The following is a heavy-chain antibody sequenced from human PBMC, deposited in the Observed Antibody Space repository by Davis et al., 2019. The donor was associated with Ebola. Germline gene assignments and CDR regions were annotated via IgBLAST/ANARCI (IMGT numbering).Heavy chain of an antibody. CDR3: ARDAFSLSRYDTEDH. J-gene: IGHJ4*02. CDR1: GFTFSSYS. D-gene: IGHD3-9*01. V-gene: IGHV3-21*01. CDR2: ISSSSSYI. Sequence: GGSLRLSCAASGFTFSSYSMNWVRQAPGKGLEWVSSISSSSSYIYYADSAKGRFTISRDNARDSLYLQMDSLRVEDTAIYYCARDAFSLSRYDTEDHWGQGTLVTVSS.